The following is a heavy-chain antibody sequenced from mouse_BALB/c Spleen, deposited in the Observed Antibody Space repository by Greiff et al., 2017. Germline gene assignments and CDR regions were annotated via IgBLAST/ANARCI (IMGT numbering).Heavy chain of an antibody. V-gene: IGHV4-1*02. CDR3: ARPGDYGTRFAY. Sequence: AGGGVDFSRYWMSWVRQAPGKGLEWIGEINPDSSTINYTPSLKDKFIISRDNAKNTLYLQMSKVRSEDTALYHCARPGDYGTRFAYWGQGTLVTVSA. CDR2: INPDSSTI. J-gene: IGHJ3*01. D-gene: IGHD1-1*01. CDR1: GVDFSRYW.